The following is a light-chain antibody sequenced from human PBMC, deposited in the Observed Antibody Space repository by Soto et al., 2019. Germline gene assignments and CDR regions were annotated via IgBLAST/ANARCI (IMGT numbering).Light chain of an antibody. CDR1: QSLANSF. Sequence: DIVLTQSPGTLSLSPGERAALSCRASQSLANSFIAWYQQKPGQAPRLLIYDTSSRASGVPSRFSGSGSGTEFTLTISSLQPDDFATYYCQQYNSYSWTFGQGTKVDIK. CDR2: DTS. V-gene: IGKV3-20*01. J-gene: IGKJ1*01. CDR3: QQYNSYSWT.